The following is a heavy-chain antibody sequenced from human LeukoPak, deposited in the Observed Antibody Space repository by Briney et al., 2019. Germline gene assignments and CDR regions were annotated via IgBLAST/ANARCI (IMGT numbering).Heavy chain of an antibody. CDR1: FXXXSYA. CDR2: ISGSGGST. V-gene: IGHV3-23*01. J-gene: IGHJ4*02. Sequence: FXXXSYAMSWVRQXPGXGLEWVSAISGSGGSTYYADSVKGRFTISRDNSKNTLYLQMNSLRAEDTAVYYCARISGIAAAGIIYWGQGTLVTVSS. CDR3: ARISGIAAAGIIY. D-gene: IGHD6-13*01.